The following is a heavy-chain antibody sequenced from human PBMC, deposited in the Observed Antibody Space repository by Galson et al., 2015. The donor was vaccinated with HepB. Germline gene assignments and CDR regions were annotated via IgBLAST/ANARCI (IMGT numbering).Heavy chain of an antibody. CDR3: ARGVVIRGGAFDI. V-gene: IGHV6-1*01. Sequence: CAISGDSVSTNSATWNWIRQSPSRGLEWLGRTYYRSRWYDDYAVSVKSRITINSDTSKNPFSLQLNSVTPEDTAVYYCARGVVIRGGAFDIWGQGTMVTVSS. CDR2: TYYRSRWYD. CDR1: GDSVSTNSAT. D-gene: IGHD3-16*02. J-gene: IGHJ3*02.